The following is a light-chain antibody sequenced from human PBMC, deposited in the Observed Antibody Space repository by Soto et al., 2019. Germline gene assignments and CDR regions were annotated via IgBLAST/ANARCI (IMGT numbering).Light chain of an antibody. J-gene: IGKJ1*01. Sequence: ETVLTQSPGTLSLSPGDRATLSCRASQTVSSNFLAWFQQKPGQAPRLLIYTASNRATGVPDRFSGSGSGTDFTLTISRLDPEDFAVYYCQQYGNSPQTFGQGTKVEIK. CDR2: TAS. V-gene: IGKV3-20*01. CDR3: QQYGNSPQT. CDR1: QTVSSNF.